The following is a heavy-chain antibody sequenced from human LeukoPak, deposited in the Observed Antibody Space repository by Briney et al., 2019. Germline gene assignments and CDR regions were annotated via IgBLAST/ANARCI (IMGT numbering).Heavy chain of an antibody. V-gene: IGHV4-34*01. Sequence: AEALSLTCAVYGGSFRGYYWSWIRQPPGKGLEWIGEINHSGSTNYNPSLKSRVTISVDTSKNQFSLKLSSVTAADTAVYYCATLAARPLGNYFDYWGQGTLVTVSS. CDR2: INHSGST. CDR3: ATLAARPLGNYFDY. J-gene: IGHJ4*02. CDR1: GGSFRGYY. D-gene: IGHD6-6*01.